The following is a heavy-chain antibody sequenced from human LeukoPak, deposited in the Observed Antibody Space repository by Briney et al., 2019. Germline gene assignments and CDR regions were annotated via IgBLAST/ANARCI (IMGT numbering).Heavy chain of an antibody. CDR2: TSSSSSYI. D-gene: IGHD6-19*01. CDR1: GFTFSSYS. J-gene: IGHJ4*02. CDR3: ARDRYSSGWYNDAY. Sequence: GGSLRLSCAASGFTFSSYSMNWVRQAPGKGLEWVSSTSSSSSYIYYADSVKGRFTISRDNAKNSLYLQMNSLRAEDTAVYYCARDRYSSGWYNDAYWGQGTLVTVSS. V-gene: IGHV3-21*01.